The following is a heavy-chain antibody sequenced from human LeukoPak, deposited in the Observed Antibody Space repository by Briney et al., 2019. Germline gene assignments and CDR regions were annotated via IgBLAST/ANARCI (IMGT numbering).Heavy chain of an antibody. CDR2: IYDSGTA. Sequence: SETLSLTCTVSGGSISSSAYYWGWIRQPPGKGLEWIGSIYDSGTAYYSPSLKSRVTMSVDTSKNQFSLKLSSVTAADTAVYYCARPSGGYYSSYAYWGQGTLVTVSS. CDR1: GGSISSSAYY. CDR3: ARPSGGYYSSYAY. J-gene: IGHJ4*02. V-gene: IGHV4-39*01. D-gene: IGHD3-22*01.